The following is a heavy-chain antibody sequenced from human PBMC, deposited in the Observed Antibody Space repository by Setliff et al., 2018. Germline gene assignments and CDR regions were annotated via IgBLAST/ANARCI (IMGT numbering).Heavy chain of an antibody. CDR3: TRERVWFGAPILYFDP. J-gene: IGHJ5*02. V-gene: IGHV3-15*01. CDR1: GLRFSNAW. CDR2: IKSKTDGGTT. Sequence: PGGSLRLSCAASGLRFSNAWMTWVRQAPGKGLEWVGRIKSKTDGGTTDYAAPVKDRFTISRDDSKNTLYLQMNSLKTEDTAVYYCTRERVWFGAPILYFDPWGQGTPVTVSS. D-gene: IGHD3-10*01.